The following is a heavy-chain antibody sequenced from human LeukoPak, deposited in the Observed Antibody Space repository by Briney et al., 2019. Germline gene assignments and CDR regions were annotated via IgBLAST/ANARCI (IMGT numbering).Heavy chain of an antibody. D-gene: IGHD3-3*01. V-gene: IGHV4-4*07. CDR2: IYTSGST. CDR3: GRGGGYYDFWSGYYCDWFDP. CDR1: GGSISSYY. J-gene: IGHJ5*02. Sequence: SETLSLTCTVSGGSISSYYWSWIRQPAGKGLEWIGRIYTSGSTNYNPSLKSRVTMSVDTSKNQLSLKLSSVTAADTAVYYCGRGGGYYDFWSGYYCDWFDPWGQGTLVTVSS.